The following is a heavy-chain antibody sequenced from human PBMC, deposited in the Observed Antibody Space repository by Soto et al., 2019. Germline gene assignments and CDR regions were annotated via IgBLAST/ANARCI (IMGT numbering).Heavy chain of an antibody. J-gene: IGHJ5*02. CDR1: GGSISIGSYY. CDR3: AREGAGSYWFDT. CDR2: IHNNGAT. D-gene: IGHD3-10*01. Sequence: SETLSLTCSISGGSISIGSYYWSCIRQHPEKGLEWIGYIHNNGATSYNPSLSSRVTISADTSKTRYSLSVYSVTAADTAPYYCAREGAGSYWFDTWGQGLLVTVSS. V-gene: IGHV4-31*03.